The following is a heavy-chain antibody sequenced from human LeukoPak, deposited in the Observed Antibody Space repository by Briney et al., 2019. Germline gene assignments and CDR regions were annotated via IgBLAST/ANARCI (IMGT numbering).Heavy chain of an antibody. CDR2: IYYSGST. D-gene: IGHD6-13*01. V-gene: IGHV4-39*07. CDR3: ARGAGAAAGTSDY. Sequence: SETLSLTCTVSGGSIIRNSYYWGWIRQPPGKGLEWIGSIYYSGSTYYNPSLKSRVTISVDTSKNQFSLKLSSVTAADTAVYYCARGAGAAAGTSDYWGQGTLVTVSS. CDR1: GGSIIRNSYY. J-gene: IGHJ4*02.